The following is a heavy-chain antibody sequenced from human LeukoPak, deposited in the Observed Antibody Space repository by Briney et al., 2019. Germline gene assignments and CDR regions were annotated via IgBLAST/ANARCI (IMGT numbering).Heavy chain of an antibody. Sequence: SETLSLTCTVSGGSISSYYWSWIRQPPGKGLEWIGYIYYSGSTSYNPSLKSRVTISVDTSKNQFSLKLSSVTAADTAVYYCARGSYDTRDWYFDLWGRGTLVTVSS. CDR1: GGSISSYY. CDR2: IYYSGST. CDR3: ARGSYDTRDWYFDL. J-gene: IGHJ2*01. D-gene: IGHD3-22*01. V-gene: IGHV4-59*01.